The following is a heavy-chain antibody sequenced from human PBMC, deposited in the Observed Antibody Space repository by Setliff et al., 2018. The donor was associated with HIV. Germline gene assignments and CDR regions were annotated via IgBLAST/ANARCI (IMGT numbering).Heavy chain of an antibody. V-gene: IGHV1-8*01. J-gene: IGHJ4*02. CDR1: GYSFTGYD. CDR2: MNPSTGEI. Sequence: ASVKVSCKTSGYSFTGYDINWVRQATGQGLEWMAWMNPSTGEIGYAQKFQGRLTMTRDSSISTAYMELRGLRSEDTAIYDCARPAHVYGDNGPLGYWGQGTLVTVSS. D-gene: IGHD2-21*01. CDR3: ARPAHVYGDNGPLGY.